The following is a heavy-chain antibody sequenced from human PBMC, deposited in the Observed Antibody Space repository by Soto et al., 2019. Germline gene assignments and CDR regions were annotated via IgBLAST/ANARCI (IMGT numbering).Heavy chain of an antibody. CDR1: GFTFNSCL. CDR2: ISGSGRYT. V-gene: IGHV3-23*01. Sequence: GGSLRLSCAASGFTFNSCLMSWVRQAPGKGLEWVSLISGSGRYTDYADSVKGRFTISRDNSKNTLYLQMNSLRAEETAVYYCAKDPPSERMQPDYGMDVWGQGTTVTVSS. D-gene: IGHD6-13*01. J-gene: IGHJ6*02. CDR3: AKDPPSERMQPDYGMDV.